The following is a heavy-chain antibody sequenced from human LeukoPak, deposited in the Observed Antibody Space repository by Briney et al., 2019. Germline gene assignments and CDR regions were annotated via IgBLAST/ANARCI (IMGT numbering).Heavy chain of an antibody. Sequence: GRSLRLSCAASGFTFSSYGMHWVRQAPGKGLEWVAVISYDGSNKYYADSVKGRFTISRDNSKNTLYLQMNSPRAEDTAVYYCAKDLTPGYGDYAGAFDIWGQGTMVTVSS. D-gene: IGHD4-17*01. V-gene: IGHV3-30*18. CDR1: GFTFSSYG. J-gene: IGHJ3*02. CDR2: ISYDGSNK. CDR3: AKDLTPGYGDYAGAFDI.